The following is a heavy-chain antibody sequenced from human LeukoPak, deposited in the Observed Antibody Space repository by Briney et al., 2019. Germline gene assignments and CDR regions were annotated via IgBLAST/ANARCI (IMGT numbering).Heavy chain of an antibody. CDR1: GGSISSYY. J-gene: IGHJ5*02. Sequence: NPSETLSLTCTVSGGSISSYYWSWIRQPPGKGLEWIGYIYYSGSTNYNPSLKSRVTISVDTSKNQFSLKLSSVTAADTAVYYCARDSGSGSKKNWFDPWGQGTLVTVSS. V-gene: IGHV4-59*01. CDR2: IYYSGST. CDR3: ARDSGSGSKKNWFDP. D-gene: IGHD6-19*01.